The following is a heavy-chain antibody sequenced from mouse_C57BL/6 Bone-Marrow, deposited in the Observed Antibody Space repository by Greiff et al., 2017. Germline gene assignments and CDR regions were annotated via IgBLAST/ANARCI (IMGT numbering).Heavy chain of an antibody. CDR2: IDPSDSYT. CDR1: GYTFPSYW. Sequence: VQLQQPGAELVRPGTSVKLSCKASGYTFPSYWMHWVKQRPGQGLEWIGVIDPSDSYTNYNQKFKGKATLTVDTSSSTAYMQLSSLTSEDSAVYYCARGLLGSWFAYWGQGTLVTVSA. D-gene: IGHD2-3*01. J-gene: IGHJ3*01. CDR3: ARGLLGSWFAY. V-gene: IGHV1-59*01.